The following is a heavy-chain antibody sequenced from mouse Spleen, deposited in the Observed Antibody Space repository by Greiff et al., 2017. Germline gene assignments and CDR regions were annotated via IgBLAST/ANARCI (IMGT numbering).Heavy chain of an antibody. Sequence: VQLQQSGAELVKPGALVKLSCKASGYTFTSYWMHWVKQRPGQGLEWIGMIHPNSGSTNYNEKFKSKATLTVDKSSSTAYMQLSSLTSEDSAVYYCARENYDYLKYYAMDYWGQGTSVTVSS. V-gene: IGHV1-64*01. CDR2: IHPNSGST. J-gene: IGHJ4*01. D-gene: IGHD2-4*01. CDR1: GYTFTSYW. CDR3: ARENYDYLKYYAMDY.